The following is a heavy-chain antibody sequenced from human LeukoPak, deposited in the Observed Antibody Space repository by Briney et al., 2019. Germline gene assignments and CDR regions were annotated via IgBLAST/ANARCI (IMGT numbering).Heavy chain of an antibody. V-gene: IGHV3-23*01. Sequence: GGSLRLSCVVSGFIFGSYPMSWVRQAPGKGLEWVSVISETGDVTHYADSMKGRFTISRDNIKNTLNLQMNSLRAEDTAIYYCARDSSHYLGSSDYWGQGTLVTVSS. CDR3: ARDSSHYLGSSDY. D-gene: IGHD6-6*01. CDR1: GFIFGSYP. J-gene: IGHJ4*02. CDR2: ISETGDVT.